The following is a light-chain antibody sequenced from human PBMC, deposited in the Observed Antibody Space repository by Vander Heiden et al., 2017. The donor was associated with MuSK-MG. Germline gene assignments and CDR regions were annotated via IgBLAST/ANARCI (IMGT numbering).Light chain of an antibody. CDR3: QQLNAYPYT. CDR2: GAS. Sequence: IQLTQSPSFLSASVGDRVTITCRASQAISTYLAWYQQKPGKAPKLLIYGASTLQSGVPSRFSGSGFGTEFTLTISSLQPEDFAAYFCQQLNAYPYTFGQGTKLEIK. V-gene: IGKV1-9*01. J-gene: IGKJ2*01. CDR1: QAISTY.